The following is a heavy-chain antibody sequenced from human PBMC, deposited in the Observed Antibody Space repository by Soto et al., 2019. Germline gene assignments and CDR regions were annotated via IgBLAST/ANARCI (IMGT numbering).Heavy chain of an antibody. CDR1: GGTVSSCGCS. CDR3: ARGVILVVPAASPAYYYYYGMDV. J-gene: IGHJ6*02. CDR2: IYHSGST. D-gene: IGHD2-2*01. Sequence: LSRSCAVSGGTVSSCGCSWCWIRQPTGKGLEWIGYIYHSGSTYYNPSLKSRVTISVDRSKNQFSLKLSSVTAADTAVYYCARGVILVVPAASPAYYYYYGMDVWGQGTTVTVSS. V-gene: IGHV4-30-2*01.